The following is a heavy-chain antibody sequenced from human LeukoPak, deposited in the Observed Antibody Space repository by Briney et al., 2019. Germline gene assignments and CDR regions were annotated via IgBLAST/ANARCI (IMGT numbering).Heavy chain of an antibody. CDR2: INHSGTT. J-gene: IGHJ4*02. Sequence: SETLSLTCAVYGGSFSSYYWYWIRQPPGKGLEWIGEINHSGTTNYNPSLKSRVTISVDTSKNQFSLKLSSVTAADTAVYYCARGLREWSRSGVVIARRFDYWGQGTLVTVSS. CDR3: ARGLREWSRSGVVIARRFDY. D-gene: IGHD3-3*01. V-gene: IGHV4-34*01. CDR1: GGSFSSYY.